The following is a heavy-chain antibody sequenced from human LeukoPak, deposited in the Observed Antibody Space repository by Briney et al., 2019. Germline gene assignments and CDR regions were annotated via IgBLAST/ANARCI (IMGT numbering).Heavy chain of an antibody. CDR1: GFTFSSYS. J-gene: IGHJ4*02. V-gene: IGHV3-48*01. D-gene: IGHD3-10*01. Sequence: GGSLRLSCAASGFTFSSYSMNWVRQAPGKGLEWVSFISSSSSTIYYADSVKGRFTISRDNAKNTLYLQMNSLRAEDTAVYYCAATSPIYYYGSGSYYNSFDYWGQGTLVTVSS. CDR2: ISSSSSTI. CDR3: AATSPIYYYGSGSYYNSFDY.